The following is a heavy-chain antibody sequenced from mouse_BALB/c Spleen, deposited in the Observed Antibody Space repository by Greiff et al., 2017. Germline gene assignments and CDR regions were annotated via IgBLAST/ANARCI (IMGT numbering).Heavy chain of an antibody. D-gene: IGHD2-10*01. CDR1: GFSLTGYG. CDR2: IWGDGST. V-gene: IGHV2-6-7*01. CDR3: ARDPYYGNYDVRLYAMDY. J-gene: IGHJ4*01. Sequence: VKLQESGPGLVAPSQSLSITCTVSGFSLTGYGVNWVRQPPGKGLEWLGMIWGDGSTDYNSALKSRLSISKDNSKSQVFLKMNSLQTDDTARYYCARDPYYGNYDVRLYAMDYWGQGTSVTVSS.